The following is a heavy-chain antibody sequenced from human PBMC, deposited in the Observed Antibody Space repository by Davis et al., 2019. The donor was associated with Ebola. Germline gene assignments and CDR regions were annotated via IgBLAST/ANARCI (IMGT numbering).Heavy chain of an antibody. CDR3: AKGNQAGYPTTFDY. CDR1: AFIFSSSS. CDR2: ISSGSTYI. V-gene: IGHV3-21*04. Sequence: GESLKISCAASAFIFSSSSMNWVRQAPGKGLEWVSSISSGSTYIYYADSVKGRFTISRDNAKNSLYLQMNSLRAEDTAIYYCAKGNQAGYPTTFDYWGQGTLVTVSS. D-gene: IGHD3-9*01. J-gene: IGHJ4*02.